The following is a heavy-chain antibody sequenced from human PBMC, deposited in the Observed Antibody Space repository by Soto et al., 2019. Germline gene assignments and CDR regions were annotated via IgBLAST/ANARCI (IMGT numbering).Heavy chain of an antibody. CDR1: GGSISGSY. CDR2: IFYSGNT. J-gene: IGHJ3*02. Sequence: SETLSLTCTVSGGSISGSYWSWIRQSPGKGLEWIGDIFYSGNTNYNPSLKSRVTISVDTSKNQFSLKLSSVTAADTAVYYCARVDYYEAIWGQGTMVTVSS. D-gene: IGHD3-22*01. CDR3: ARVDYYEAI. V-gene: IGHV4-59*12.